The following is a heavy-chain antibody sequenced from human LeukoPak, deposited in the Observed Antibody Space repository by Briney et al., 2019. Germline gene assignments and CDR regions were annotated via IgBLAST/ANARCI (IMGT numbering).Heavy chain of an antibody. Sequence: SVKVPCKASGGTFSSYAISWVRQAPGQGLEWMGRIIPILGIANYAQKFQGRVTITADKSTSTAYMELSSLRSEDTAVYYCASWTGTDVGERLTRFNNWFDPWGQGTLVTVSS. CDR3: ASWTGTDVGERLTRFNNWFDP. CDR2: IIPILGIA. J-gene: IGHJ5*02. V-gene: IGHV1-69*04. CDR1: GGTFSSYA. D-gene: IGHD3/OR15-3a*01.